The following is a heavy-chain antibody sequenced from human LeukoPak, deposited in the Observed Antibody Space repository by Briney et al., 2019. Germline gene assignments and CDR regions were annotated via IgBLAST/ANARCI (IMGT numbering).Heavy chain of an antibody. Sequence: PGRSLRLSCAASGFTFDAYAMHWVRQAPGKGLEWVSGITWNSGRIGHADSVKGRFIISRDNAKNSLYLQMNSLRAEDTALYYCAKDFSGSSWKYFGYWGQGTLVTVSS. CDR1: GFTFDAYA. CDR3: AKDFSGSSWKYFGY. J-gene: IGHJ4*02. CDR2: ITWNSGRI. V-gene: IGHV3-9*01. D-gene: IGHD6-13*01.